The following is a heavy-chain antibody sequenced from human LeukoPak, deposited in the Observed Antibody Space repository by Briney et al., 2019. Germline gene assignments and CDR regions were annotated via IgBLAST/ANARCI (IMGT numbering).Heavy chain of an antibody. CDR1: GFTFSSA. CDR2: IIGSDGST. CDR3: ARGGSSRFDQ. V-gene: IGHV3-23*01. D-gene: IGHD6-13*01. Sequence: PGGSLRLSCAASGFTFSSAMSWVRQAPGKGLEWVSVIIGSDGSTYYADSVKGRFTISRDNAKNSLDLQMSSLRADDTAVYYCARGGSSRFDQWGQGTLVTVSS. J-gene: IGHJ4*02.